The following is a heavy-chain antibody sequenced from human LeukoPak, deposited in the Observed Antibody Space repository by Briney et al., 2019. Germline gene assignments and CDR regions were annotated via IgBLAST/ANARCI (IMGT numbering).Heavy chain of an antibody. V-gene: IGHV3-30-3*01. D-gene: IGHD3-3*01. CDR3: ARPHDFWSGYQFDY. CDR2: ISYDGSNK. CDR1: GFTFSSYA. J-gene: IGHJ4*02. Sequence: GGSLRLSCAASGFTFSSYAMHWVRQAPGKGLEWVAVISYDGSNKYYADSVKGRFTISRDNSKNTLYLQMNSLRAEDTAVYYCARPHDFWSGYQFDYWGQGTLVTVSS.